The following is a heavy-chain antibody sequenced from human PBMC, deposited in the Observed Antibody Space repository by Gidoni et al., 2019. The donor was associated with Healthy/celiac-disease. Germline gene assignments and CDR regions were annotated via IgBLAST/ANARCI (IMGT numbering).Heavy chain of an antibody. CDR1: GFTFSSYS. V-gene: IGHV3-21*01. Sequence: EVQLVESGGGLVKPGGSLRLSCAASGFTFSSYSMNWVRQAPGKGLECVSSISSSSSYIYYADSVKGRFTISRDNAKNSLYLQMNSLRAEDTAVYYCARVWSVNYDSSGYYWYYYYYGMDVWGQGTTVTVSS. CDR2: ISSSSSYI. J-gene: IGHJ6*02. D-gene: IGHD3-22*01. CDR3: ARVWSVNYDSSGYYWYYYYYGMDV.